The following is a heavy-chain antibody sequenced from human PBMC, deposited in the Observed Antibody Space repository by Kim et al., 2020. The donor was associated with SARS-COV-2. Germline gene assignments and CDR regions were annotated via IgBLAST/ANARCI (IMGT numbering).Heavy chain of an antibody. V-gene: IGHV2-70*01. D-gene: IGHD5-18*01. CDR3: ARTGRQLLYDY. J-gene: IGHJ4*02. Sequence: KYYSTSLKTRLTISKDTSKNQVVLTMTNMDPVDTATYYCARTGRQLLYDYWGQGTLVTVSS. CDR2: K.